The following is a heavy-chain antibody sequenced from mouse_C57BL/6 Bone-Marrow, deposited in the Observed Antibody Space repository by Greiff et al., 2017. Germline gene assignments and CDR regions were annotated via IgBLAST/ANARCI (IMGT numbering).Heavy chain of an antibody. CDR3: VTGDGYYFDY. V-gene: IGHV10-1*01. D-gene: IGHD2-3*01. CDR1: GFSFNTYA. J-gene: IGHJ2*01. CDR2: IRSKSNNYAT. Sequence: EVQGVESGGGLVQPKGSLKLSCAASGFSFNTYAMNWVRQAPGKGLEWVARIRSKSNNYATYYADSVKDRFTISRDDSESMLYLQMNNLKTEDTAMYYCVTGDGYYFDYWGQGTTLTVSS.